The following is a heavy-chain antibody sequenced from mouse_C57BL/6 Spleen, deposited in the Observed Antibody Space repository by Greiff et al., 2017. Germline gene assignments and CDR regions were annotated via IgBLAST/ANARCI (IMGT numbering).Heavy chain of an antibody. J-gene: IGHJ2*01. CDR2: IRLKSDNYAT. V-gene: IGHV6-3*01. CDR1: GFTFSNYW. Sequence: EVQGVESGGGLVQPGGSMKLSCVASGFTFSNYWMNWVRQSPEKGLEWVAQIRLKSDNYATHYAEAVKGRFTISRDDAKSSVYLQMNNLRAEDTGIYYCTGGYYVTSFDYWGQGTTLTVSS. CDR3: TGGYYVTSFDY. D-gene: IGHD2-3*01.